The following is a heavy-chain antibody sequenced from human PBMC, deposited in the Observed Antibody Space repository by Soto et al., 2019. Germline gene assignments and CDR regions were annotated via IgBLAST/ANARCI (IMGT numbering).Heavy chain of an antibody. CDR3: ARTEMATILD. CDR2: IYYSGST. J-gene: IGHJ4*02. V-gene: IGHV4-59*01. Sequence: SETLSLTCTVSGGSFSSYYWSWIRQPPGKGLEWIGYIYYSGSTNYNPSIKSRVTISVDTSKNQFSLKLSSVTAADKAVYYCARTEMATILDWGQGTLVTVSS. CDR1: GGSFSSYY. D-gene: IGHD5-12*01.